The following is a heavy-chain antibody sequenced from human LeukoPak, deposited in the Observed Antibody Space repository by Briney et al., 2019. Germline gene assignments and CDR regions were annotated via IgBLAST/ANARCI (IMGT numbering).Heavy chain of an antibody. CDR3: ARARGSSGPRHYYYGMDV. J-gene: IGHJ6*02. Sequence: GGSLRLSGAASGFTFSDYYMSWIRQAPGKGLEWVSYISSSGSTIYYADSVKGRFTISRDNAKNSLYLQMNSLRAEDTAVYYCARARGSSGPRHYYYGMDVWGQGTTVTVSS. D-gene: IGHD6-19*01. V-gene: IGHV3-11*01. CDR1: GFTFSDYY. CDR2: ISSSGSTI.